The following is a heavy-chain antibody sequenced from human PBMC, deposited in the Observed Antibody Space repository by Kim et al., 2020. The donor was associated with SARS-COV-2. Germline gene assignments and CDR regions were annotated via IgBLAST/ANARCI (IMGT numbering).Heavy chain of an antibody. J-gene: IGHJ4*02. Sequence: SETLSLTCTVSGGSISSYYWSWIRQPPGKGLEWIGYIYYSGSTNYNPSLKSRVTISVDTSKNQFSLKLSSVTAADTAVYYCAREVTRGPIDYWGQGTLVTVSS. D-gene: IGHD2-21*02. CDR1: GGSISSYY. CDR3: AREVTRGPIDY. CDR2: IYYSGST. V-gene: IGHV4-59*01.